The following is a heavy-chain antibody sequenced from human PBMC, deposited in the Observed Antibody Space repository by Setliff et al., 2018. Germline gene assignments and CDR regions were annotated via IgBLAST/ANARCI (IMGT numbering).Heavy chain of an antibody. V-gene: IGHV4-34*01. Sequence: PSETLSLTCAVYGGSFSAYYWRWVRQPPGKRLEWIGEINQSGSLNYNPSLKSRLTTLVDTSKRQLSLELRSVTAADTAVYYCAITVMNQAGLEESWGQGTLVTVSS. CDR2: INQSGSL. CDR3: AITVMNQAGLEES. D-gene: IGHD3-10*01. J-gene: IGHJ5*02. CDR1: GGSFSAYY.